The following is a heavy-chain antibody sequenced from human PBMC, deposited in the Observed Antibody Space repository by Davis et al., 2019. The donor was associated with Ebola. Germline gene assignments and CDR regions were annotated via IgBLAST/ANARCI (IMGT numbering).Heavy chain of an antibody. CDR1: GYRFTSYW. V-gene: IGHV5-10-1*01. Sequence: GESLKISCKGSGYRFTSYWISWVRQMPGKGLEWMGRIDPSDSYTNYSPSFQGHVTISADKSISTAYLQWSSLKASDTAMYYCARHLVGSGTRFYYYYGMDVWGQGTTVTVSS. CDR3: ARHLVGSGTRFYYYYGMDV. J-gene: IGHJ6*02. CDR2: IDPSDSYT. D-gene: IGHD1-1*01.